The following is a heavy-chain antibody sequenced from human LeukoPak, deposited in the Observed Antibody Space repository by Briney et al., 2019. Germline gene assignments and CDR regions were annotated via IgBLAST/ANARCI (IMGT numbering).Heavy chain of an antibody. J-gene: IGHJ4*02. Sequence: ASVKLSCKASGGTFSSYGISWVRQAPGQGLEWMGRIIPILGIANYAKKFQGRVTITADKSTSTAYMELSSLRAEDTAVYYCASCHVTLYGSGSYGLDYWGQGTLVTVSS. V-gene: IGHV1-69*04. CDR1: GGTFSSYG. CDR2: IIPILGIA. D-gene: IGHD3-10*01. CDR3: ASCHVTLYGSGSYGLDY.